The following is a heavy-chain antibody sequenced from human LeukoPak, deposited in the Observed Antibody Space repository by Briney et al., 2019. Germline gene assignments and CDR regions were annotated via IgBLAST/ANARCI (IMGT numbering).Heavy chain of an antibody. D-gene: IGHD1-1*01. CDR3: TRGFPWKNFDY. Sequence: PGGSLRLSCAASEFSFKNYWMSWVRQAPGKGLEWVANIQQDGSNKFYADSVKGRFIISRDNAKNSLYLQMNSLRAEDTAVYYCTRGFPWKNFDYWGQGTLVTVSS. J-gene: IGHJ4*02. CDR2: IQQDGSNK. V-gene: IGHV3-7*01. CDR1: EFSFKNYW.